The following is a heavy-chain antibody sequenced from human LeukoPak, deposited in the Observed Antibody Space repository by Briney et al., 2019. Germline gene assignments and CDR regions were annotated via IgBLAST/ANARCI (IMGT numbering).Heavy chain of an antibody. CDR2: IYSGGST. CDR1: GFTVSSNY. J-gene: IGHJ6*02. CDR3: ARGKAAVAGYYYYGMDV. Sequence: GGSLRLSCAASGFTVSSNYMSWVRQAPGKGLEWVSVIYSGGSTYYADSVKGRFTISRDNSKNTLYLQMNSLRAEDTAVYYCARGKAAVAGYYYYGMDVWGQGTTVTVSS. V-gene: IGHV3-66*01. D-gene: IGHD6-19*01.